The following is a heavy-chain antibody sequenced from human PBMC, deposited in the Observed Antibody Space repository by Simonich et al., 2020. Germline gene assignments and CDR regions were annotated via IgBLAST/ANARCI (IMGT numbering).Heavy chain of an antibody. CDR2: ISAYNCNT. J-gene: IGHJ3*02. D-gene: IGHD1-1*01. V-gene: IGHV1-18*01. Sequence: QVQLVQSGDEVKKPGASVKVSCKASGYTCTSYGISWMRPAPGQGLEWRGLISAYNCNTNYAQKIQGRVTMTTDTSTRTAYMELRSLRSDDTAVYYCARSTTGTTAFDIWGQGTMVTVSS. CDR3: ARSTTGTTAFDI. CDR1: GYTCTSYG.